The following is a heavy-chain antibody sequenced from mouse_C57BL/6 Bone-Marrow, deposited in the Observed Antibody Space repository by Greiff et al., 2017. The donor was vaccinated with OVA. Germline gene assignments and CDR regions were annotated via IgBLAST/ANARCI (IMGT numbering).Heavy chain of an antibody. CDR3: ARPSLTGYWYFDV. CDR1: GYTFTSYW. J-gene: IGHJ1*03. CDR2: INPSSGYT. V-gene: IGHV1-7*01. Sequence: VQLQQSGADLAKPGASVKLSCKASGYTFTSYWMHWVKQRPGQGLEWIGYINPSSGYTKYNQKFKDKATLTADKSSSTAYMQLSSLTYEDSAVYYCARPSLTGYWYFDVWGTGTTVTVSS.